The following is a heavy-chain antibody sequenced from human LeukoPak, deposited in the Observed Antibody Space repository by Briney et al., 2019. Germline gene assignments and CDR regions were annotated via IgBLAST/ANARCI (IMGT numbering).Heavy chain of an antibody. D-gene: IGHD1-7*01. CDR3: SKLELYWWFYYIYY. CDR1: GFTFSSYW. Sequence: GGSLRLSCAASGFTFSSYWMTWVRQGPGKGLEWVANIKPDGSLIYYVDSVKGRFTISRDNAKNSLYLQMNSLRAEDTAVYYCSKLELYWWFYYIYYWGQGTLATVSS. CDR2: IKPDGSLI. V-gene: IGHV3-7*01. J-gene: IGHJ4*02.